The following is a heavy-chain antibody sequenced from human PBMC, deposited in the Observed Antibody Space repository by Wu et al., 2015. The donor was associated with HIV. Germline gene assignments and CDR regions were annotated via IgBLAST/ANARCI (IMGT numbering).Heavy chain of an antibody. CDR2: ISGKSGNT. CDR3: ARDNIATVTHYNYYSGLDV. V-gene: IGHV1-18*01. D-gene: IGHD4-11*01. CDR1: GYTFTTSG. Sequence: QVQLVQSGAEVKKPGASVKVSCKASGYTFTTSGISWVRQAPGQGLEWMGWISGKSGNTNYAQKFHGRVTMTTDTSTTTAYMELRSLRSDDTAVYYCARDNIATVTHYNYYSGLDVWAKGP. J-gene: IGHJ6*02.